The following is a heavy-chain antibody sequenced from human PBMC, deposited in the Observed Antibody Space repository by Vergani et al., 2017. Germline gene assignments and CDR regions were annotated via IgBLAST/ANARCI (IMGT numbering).Heavy chain of an antibody. V-gene: IGHV3-23*01. J-gene: IGHJ4*02. CDR2: ISARYPST. CDR1: GFTFSACP. CDR3: ARLSYDTTPYLQGVYDF. Sequence: EVQLLQSGGGVIQPGGSVRPSCAASGFTFSACPMTWVRQAPGKGLEWISAISARYPSTYYADSGKVRFTISRDNSKNMLYLQMNSLRAKDTAVYYCARLSYDTTPYLQGVYDFWGQGTLVSVSS. D-gene: IGHD3-22*01.